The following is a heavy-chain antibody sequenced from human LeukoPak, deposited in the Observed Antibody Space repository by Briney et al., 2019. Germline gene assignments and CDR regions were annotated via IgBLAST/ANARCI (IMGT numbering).Heavy chain of an antibody. CDR3: ARDLPQIEY. V-gene: IGHV3-20*04. J-gene: IGHJ4*02. Sequence: RAGGSLRLSCAASGFTFEDYDMSWVRQAPGKGLEWVSSINWNGDSIGYVDSVKGRFTISRDNAKDSLYLQMNNLRAEDTALYYCARDLPQIEYWVQGTLVTVSS. CDR2: INWNGDSI. D-gene: IGHD3-22*01. CDR1: GFTFEDYD.